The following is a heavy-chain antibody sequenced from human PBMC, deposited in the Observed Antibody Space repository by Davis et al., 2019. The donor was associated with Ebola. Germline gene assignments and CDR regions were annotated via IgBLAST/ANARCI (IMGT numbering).Heavy chain of an antibody. Sequence: GESLKISCAASGFTFSGNAITWVRQAPGKGLEWVSAISGSGGSTYYADSVKGRFTISRDNSKNTLYLQMNSLRAEDTAVYYCAKDAQLARHASYYFDYWGQGTLVTVSS. V-gene: IGHV3-23*01. CDR2: ISGSGGST. CDR1: GFTFSGNA. J-gene: IGHJ4*02. D-gene: IGHD6-6*01. CDR3: AKDAQLARHASYYFDY.